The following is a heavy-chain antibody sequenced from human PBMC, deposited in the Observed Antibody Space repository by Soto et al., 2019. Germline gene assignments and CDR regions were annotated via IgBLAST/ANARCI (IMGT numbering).Heavy chain of an antibody. J-gene: IGHJ3*02. CDR2: IWYDGSNK. Sequence: QVQLVESGGGVVQPGRSLRLSCAASGFTFSSYGMHWVRQAPGKGLEWVAVIWYDGSNKYYADSVKGRFTISRDNSKNTLYLQMNSLRAEDTAVYYCARDRRVGYSSSWYRGNDAFDIWGQGTMVTVSS. CDR3: ARDRRVGYSSSWYRGNDAFDI. V-gene: IGHV3-33*01. D-gene: IGHD6-13*01. CDR1: GFTFSSYG.